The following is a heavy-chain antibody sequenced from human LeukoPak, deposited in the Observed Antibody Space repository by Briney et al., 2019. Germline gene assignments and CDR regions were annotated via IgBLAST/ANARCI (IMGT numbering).Heavy chain of an antibody. CDR2: ISYDGSNK. CDR1: GFTFSSYA. V-gene: IGHV3-30-3*01. D-gene: IGHD3-10*01. Sequence: GGSLRLSCAASGFTFSSYAMHWVRQAPGKGLEWAALISYDGSNKYYADSVKGRFTISRDNSKNALYLQMNSLRAEDTAVYYCARDGSGSYYPDYWGQGILVTVSS. J-gene: IGHJ4*02. CDR3: ARDGSGSYYPDY.